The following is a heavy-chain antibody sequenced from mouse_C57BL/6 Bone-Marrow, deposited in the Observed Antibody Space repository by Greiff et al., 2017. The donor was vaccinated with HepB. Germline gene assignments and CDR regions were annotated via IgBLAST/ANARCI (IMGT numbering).Heavy chain of an antibody. Sequence: VQLQQSVAELVRPGASVKLSCTASGFNIKNTYMHWVKQRPEQGLEWIGRIDPANGNTKYAPKFQGKATITADTSSNTAYLELSSLTSEDTAVYYCAFFAYYSNRWYFDVWGTGTTVTVSA. V-gene: IGHV14-3*01. J-gene: IGHJ1*03. CDR3: AFFAYYSNRWYFDV. CDR1: GFNIKNTY. CDR2: IDPANGNT. D-gene: IGHD2-5*01.